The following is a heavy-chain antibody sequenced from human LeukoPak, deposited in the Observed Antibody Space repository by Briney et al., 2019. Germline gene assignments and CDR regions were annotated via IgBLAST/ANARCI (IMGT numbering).Heavy chain of an antibody. CDR2: ISYDGSNK. CDR1: GFTFSSYG. D-gene: IGHD6-19*01. J-gene: IGHJ4*02. V-gene: IGHV3-30*03. CDR3: ARAPSRPSSGWYDGIIDY. Sequence: GSLRLSCAASGFTFSSYGMHWVRQAPGKGLEWVAVISYDGSNKYYADSVKGRFTISRDNSKNTLYLQMNSLRAEDTAVYYCARAPSRPSSGWYDGIIDYWGQGTLVTVSS.